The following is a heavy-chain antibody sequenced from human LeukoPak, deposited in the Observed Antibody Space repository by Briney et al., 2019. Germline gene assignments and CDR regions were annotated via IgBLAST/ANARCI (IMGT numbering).Heavy chain of an antibody. CDR3: ANFDGSTQAFQI. V-gene: IGHV3-7*01. CDR1: GFTFSDYW. D-gene: IGHD3-9*01. CDR2: IKQDGSDK. J-gene: IGHJ3*02. Sequence: RGSLRLSCAASGFTFSDYWMSWVRQAPGKGPEWVANIKQDGSDKYYVDSVKGRFTISRDNTKKALYLQMNSLRAEDTALYSCANFDGSTQAFQIWGQGTMVTVSS.